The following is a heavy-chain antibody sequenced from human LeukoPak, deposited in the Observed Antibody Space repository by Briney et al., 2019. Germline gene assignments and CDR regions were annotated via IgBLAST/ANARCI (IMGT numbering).Heavy chain of an antibody. D-gene: IGHD6-25*01. J-gene: IGHJ4*02. Sequence: GGSLRLSCAVSGFTVSSNYMSWVRQAPGKGLEWVSVIYSGGSTYYADSVKGRFTISRDNSKNTLYLQMNSLRAEDTAVYYCTTDSDYFDYWGQGTLVTVSS. CDR3: TTDSDYFDY. V-gene: IGHV3-53*01. CDR2: IYSGGST. CDR1: GFTVSSNY.